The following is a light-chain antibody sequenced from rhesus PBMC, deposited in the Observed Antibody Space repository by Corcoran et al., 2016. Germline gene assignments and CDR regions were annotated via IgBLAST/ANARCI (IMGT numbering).Light chain of an antibody. CDR3: QHGYDTPYS. J-gene: IGKJ2*01. V-gene: IGKV1S15*01. CDR2: YSS. Sequence: DIHMTQSPSSLSASVGDTVTITCRASQGISNNLAWYQQYPGKVPNLLIYYSSTLQSGDPSRFSGSGSGTDFPLTISSLQPEDFATYSCQHGYDTPYSFGRWTKVEIK. CDR1: QGISNN.